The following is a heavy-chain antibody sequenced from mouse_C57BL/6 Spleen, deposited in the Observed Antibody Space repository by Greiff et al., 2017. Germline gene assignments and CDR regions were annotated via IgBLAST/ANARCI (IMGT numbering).Heavy chain of an antibody. Sequence: QVQLKQPGAELVMPGASVKLSCKASGYTFTSYWMHWVKQRPGQGLEWIGEIDPSDSYTNYNQKFKGKSTLTVDKSSSTAYMQLSSLTSEDSAVYYCARDYSSYGGFADWGQGTLVTVSA. V-gene: IGHV1-69*01. D-gene: IGHD2-5*01. CDR1: GYTFTSYW. CDR2: IDPSDSYT. J-gene: IGHJ3*01. CDR3: ARDYSSYGGFAD.